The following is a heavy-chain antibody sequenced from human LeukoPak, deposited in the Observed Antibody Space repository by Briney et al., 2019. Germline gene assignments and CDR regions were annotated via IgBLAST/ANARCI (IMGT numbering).Heavy chain of an antibody. V-gene: IGHV4-4*07. Sequence: SETLSLTCTVSGGSISSYYWSWTRQPAGKGLERIGRIYTSGSTYYRPSLKSRLTISADTSKNQFSLKLSSVTAADTAVYYCARGVSIPTTPKFDYWGQGTLVTVSS. D-gene: IGHD2-15*01. CDR2: IYTSGST. CDR1: GGSISSYY. CDR3: ARGVSIPTTPKFDY. J-gene: IGHJ4*02.